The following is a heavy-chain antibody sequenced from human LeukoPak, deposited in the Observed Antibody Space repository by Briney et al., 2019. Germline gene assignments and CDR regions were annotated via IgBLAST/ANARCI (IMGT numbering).Heavy chain of an antibody. Sequence: PGGSLRLSCAASGFTFSSYWMSWVRQAPGKGLEWVANIKQDGSETYYADSVKGRFTISRDNAKNSLYLQMNSLRAEDTAVYYCARETPRRGETRDGYRWGQGTLVTVSS. J-gene: IGHJ4*02. CDR1: GFTFSSYW. CDR2: IKQDGSET. CDR3: ARETPRRGETRDGYR. D-gene: IGHD5-24*01. V-gene: IGHV3-7*01.